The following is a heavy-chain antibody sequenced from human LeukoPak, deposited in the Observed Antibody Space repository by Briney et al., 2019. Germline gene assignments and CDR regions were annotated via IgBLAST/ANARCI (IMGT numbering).Heavy chain of an antibody. CDR1: GFTFRSYA. CDR3: AKDGGEMATITFPDY. Sequence: GRSLRLSCAASGFTFRSYAMHWVRQAPGKGLEWVAVISYDGSNKYYADSVKGRFTISRDNSKNTLYLQMNSLRAEDTAVYYCAKDGGEMATITFPDYWGQGTLVTVSS. D-gene: IGHD5-24*01. V-gene: IGHV3-30*04. CDR2: ISYDGSNK. J-gene: IGHJ4*02.